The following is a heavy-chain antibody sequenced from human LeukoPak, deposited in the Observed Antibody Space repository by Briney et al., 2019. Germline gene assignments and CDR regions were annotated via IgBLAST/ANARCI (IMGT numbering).Heavy chain of an antibody. D-gene: IGHD2-15*01. CDR2: IYPGDSDT. CDR3: ARGSGTGYCSGGSCYRDAFDI. V-gene: IGHV5-51*01. Sequence: GESLKISCKGSGYSFTSYWIGWVRQMPGKGLEWRGIIYPGDSDTRYSPSFQGQATISADKSISTAYLQWSSLKASDTAMYYCARGSGTGYCSGGSCYRDAFDIWGQGTMVTVSS. CDR1: GYSFTSYW. J-gene: IGHJ3*02.